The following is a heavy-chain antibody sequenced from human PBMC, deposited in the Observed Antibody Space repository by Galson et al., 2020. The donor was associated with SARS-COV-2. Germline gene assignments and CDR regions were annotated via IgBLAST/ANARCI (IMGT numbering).Heavy chain of an antibody. CDR1: GFTFSSYW. CDR2: IKQDGSEK. CDR3: ARDTGFNYYGSGGPFDY. V-gene: IGHV3-7*01. Sequence: GESLKISCAASGFTFSSYWMSWVRQAPGKGLEWVANIKQDGSEKYYVDSVKGRFTISRDNAKNSLYLQMNSLRAEDTAVYYCARDTGFNYYGSGGPFDYWGQGTLVTVSS. D-gene: IGHD3-10*01. J-gene: IGHJ4*02.